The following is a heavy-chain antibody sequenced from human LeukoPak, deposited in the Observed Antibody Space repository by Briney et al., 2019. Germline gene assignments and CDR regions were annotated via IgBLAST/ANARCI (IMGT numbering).Heavy chain of an antibody. J-gene: IGHJ3*02. D-gene: IGHD3-22*01. Sequence: GGSLRLSCAASGFTFSSYSMNWVRQAPGKGLEWVSYISSSSSTIYYADSVKGRFTISRDNAKNSLYLQMNSLRAEDTAVYYCARGIRLAAFDIWGQGTMVTVSS. CDR1: GFTFSSYS. CDR3: ARGIRLAAFDI. CDR2: ISSSSSTI. V-gene: IGHV3-48*01.